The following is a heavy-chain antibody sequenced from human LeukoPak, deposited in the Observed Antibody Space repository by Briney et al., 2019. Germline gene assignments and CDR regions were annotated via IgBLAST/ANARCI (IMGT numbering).Heavy chain of an antibody. CDR2: SIPIFGTA. Sequence: SVKVSCKASGGTFSSYAISWVRQAPGQGLEWMGGSIPIFGTANYAQKFQGRVTITADESTSTAYMELSSLRSEDTAVYYCARDRGETQPFDYWGQGTLVTVSS. D-gene: IGHD3-10*01. CDR1: GGTFSSYA. V-gene: IGHV1-69*13. CDR3: ARDRGETQPFDY. J-gene: IGHJ4*02.